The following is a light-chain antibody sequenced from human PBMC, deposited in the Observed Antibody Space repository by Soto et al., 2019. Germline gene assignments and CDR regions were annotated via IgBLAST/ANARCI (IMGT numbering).Light chain of an antibody. V-gene: IGKV3-20*01. CDR1: QSVSSSY. Sequence: EIVLTQSPGTLSLSPGERATLSCRASQSVSSSYLAWYQQKPGQAPRLLIYGASSRATGIPARFSGSGSGTEFTLTISSLQSEDFAVYYCQQYGSSPPITFGQGTRLEIK. CDR2: GAS. J-gene: IGKJ5*01. CDR3: QQYGSSPPIT.